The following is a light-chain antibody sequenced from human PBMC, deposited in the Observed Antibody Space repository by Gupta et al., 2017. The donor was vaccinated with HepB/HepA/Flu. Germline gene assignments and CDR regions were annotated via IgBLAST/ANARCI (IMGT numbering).Light chain of an antibody. V-gene: IGLV4-69*01. CDR1: SGHTSYA. CDR2: VNSDGSH. Sequence: QLVLPPSPSASASLGASVKLTCTLSSGHTSYAIEWHQQQPEKGPRYLLMVNSDGSHSKGDGISDRFSGSSSGAGRYLTISSRQAEDEADYYWQTWSGIQVFGGGTKLTVL. CDR3: QTWSGIQV. J-gene: IGLJ2*01.